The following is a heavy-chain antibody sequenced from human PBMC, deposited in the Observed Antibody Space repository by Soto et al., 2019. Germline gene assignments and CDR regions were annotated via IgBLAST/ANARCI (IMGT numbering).Heavy chain of an antibody. CDR3: AKATYSSGWFDY. J-gene: IGHJ4*02. CDR2: ISGSGGST. CDR1: GFTFSSYA. V-gene: IGHV3-23*01. Sequence: VSLRLSCAASGFTFSSYAMSWVRQAPGKGLEWVSAISGSGGSTYYADSVKGRFTISRDNSKNTLYLQMNSLRAEDTAVYYCAKATYSSGWFDYWGQGTLVTVSS. D-gene: IGHD6-19*01.